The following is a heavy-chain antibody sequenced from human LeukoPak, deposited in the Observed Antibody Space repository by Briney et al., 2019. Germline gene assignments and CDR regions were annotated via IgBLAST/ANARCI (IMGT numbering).Heavy chain of an antibody. CDR3: ATVPLSGSYPYYFDY. V-gene: IGHV1-24*01. J-gene: IGHJ4*02. CDR1: GCTLTELS. Sequence: ASVKVSCKVSGCTLTELSMHWERQAPGKGLEWMGGFDPEDGETIYAQKFQGRVTMTEDTSTDTAYMELSSLRSEDTAVYYCATVPLSGSYPYYFDYWGQGTLVTVSS. CDR2: FDPEDGET. D-gene: IGHD1-26*01.